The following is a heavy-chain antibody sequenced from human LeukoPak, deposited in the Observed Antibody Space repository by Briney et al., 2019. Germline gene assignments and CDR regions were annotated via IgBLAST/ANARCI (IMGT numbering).Heavy chain of an antibody. J-gene: IGHJ4*02. CDR2: ISGSADTA. Sequence: PGGSLRLSCTASGFTFDDYGMSWVRRAPGNGLEWISYISGSADTAYYADSVKGRFTMSRDNARNSLYLQMNSLRADDTAVYYCARESGNSASPLDCWGQGTLVTVSS. D-gene: IGHD4-23*01. CDR1: GFTFDDYG. CDR3: ARESGNSASPLDC. V-gene: IGHV3-48*04.